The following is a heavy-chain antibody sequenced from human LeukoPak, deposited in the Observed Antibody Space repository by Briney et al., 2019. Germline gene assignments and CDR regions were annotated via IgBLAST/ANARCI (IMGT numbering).Heavy chain of an antibody. CDR3: ARVRATTGFDY. CDR2: IYYSGST. CDR1: GGSISSGGYY. Sequence: SSQTLSLTCTVSGGSISSGGYYWSWLRQPPGKGLEWIGYIYYSGSTYYNPSLKSRVTISVDTSKNQFSLKLSSVTAADTAVYYCARVRATTGFDYWGQGTLVTVSS. J-gene: IGHJ4*02. D-gene: IGHD1-26*01. V-gene: IGHV4-30-4*01.